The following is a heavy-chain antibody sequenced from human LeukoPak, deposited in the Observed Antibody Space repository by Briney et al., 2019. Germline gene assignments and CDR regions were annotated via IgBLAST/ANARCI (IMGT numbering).Heavy chain of an antibody. CDR2: IYPGDSDT. Sequence: GESLKISCKGSGYSFTSYWIGWVRRMPGKGLEWMGIIYPGDSDTRYSPSFQGQVTISADKPISTAYLQWSSLKASDTAMYYCARPRETGYSSSWYDYWGQGTLVTVSS. J-gene: IGHJ4*02. V-gene: IGHV5-51*01. D-gene: IGHD6-13*01. CDR3: ARPRETGYSSSWYDY. CDR1: GYSFTSYW.